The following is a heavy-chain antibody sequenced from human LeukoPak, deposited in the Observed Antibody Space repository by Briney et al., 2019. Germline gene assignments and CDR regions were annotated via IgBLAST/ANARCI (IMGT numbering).Heavy chain of an antibody. CDR3: ARSFGNTAMGQFDY. Sequence: SETLSLTCAVSGGSISSGGYSWSWLRQPPGKGLEWIGYIYYSGSTYYNPSLKSRVTISVDTSKNQFSLKLSSVTAADTAVYYCARSFGNTAMGQFDYWGQGTLVTVSS. CDR2: IYYSGST. CDR1: GGSISSGGYS. J-gene: IGHJ4*02. D-gene: IGHD5-18*01. V-gene: IGHV4-30-4*07.